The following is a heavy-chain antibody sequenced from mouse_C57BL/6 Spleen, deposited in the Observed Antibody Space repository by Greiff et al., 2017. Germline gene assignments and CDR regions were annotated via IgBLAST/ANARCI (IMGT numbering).Heavy chain of an antibody. J-gene: IGHJ2*01. V-gene: IGHV1-64*01. D-gene: IGHD1-1*01. CDR1: GYTFTSYW. CDR3: AVYYGSSLDY. Sequence: VQLKQPGAELVKPGASVKLSCKASGYTFTSYWMHWVKQRPGQGLEWIGMIHPNSGSTNYNEKFKSKATLTVDKSSSTAYMQLSSLTSEDSAVYYCAVYYGSSLDYWGQGTTLTVSS. CDR2: IHPNSGST.